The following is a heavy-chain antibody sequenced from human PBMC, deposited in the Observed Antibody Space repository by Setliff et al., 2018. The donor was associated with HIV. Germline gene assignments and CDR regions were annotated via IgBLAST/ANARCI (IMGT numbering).Heavy chain of an antibody. D-gene: IGHD3-10*01. CDR3: ASTTSGVSGSYPAHAFDI. J-gene: IGHJ3*02. V-gene: IGHV4-39*07. Sequence: PSETLSLTCTVSGGSISSGTSYWSWIRQHPGKGLEWIGSFSPRGRTYQNGSLKSRVTISVDRSRNQFSLKLTSVTAADTAIYYCASTTSGVSGSYPAHAFDIWGQGTMVTVSS. CDR2: FSPRGRT. CDR1: GGSISSGTSY.